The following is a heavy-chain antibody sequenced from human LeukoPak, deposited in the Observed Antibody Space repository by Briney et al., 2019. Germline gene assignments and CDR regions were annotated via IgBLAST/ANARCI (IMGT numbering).Heavy chain of an antibody. Sequence: KPSETLSLTCTVSGGSISSYYWSWIRQPPGKGLEWIGYIYYSGSTNYNPSLKSRVTISVDTSKNQFSLKLSSVTAADTAVYYCAREGSYGTGWFDPWGQGTLVTVSS. CDR3: AREGSYGTGWFDP. CDR1: GGSISSYY. D-gene: IGHD5-18*01. J-gene: IGHJ5*02. CDR2: IYYSGST. V-gene: IGHV4-59*01.